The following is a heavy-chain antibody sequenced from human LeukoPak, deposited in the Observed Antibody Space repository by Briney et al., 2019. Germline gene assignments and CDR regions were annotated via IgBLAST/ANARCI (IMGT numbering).Heavy chain of an antibody. CDR2: INHRGST. D-gene: IGHD3-10*01. V-gene: IGHV4-34*01. CDR3: AKSLYGSGSYYNWFDP. J-gene: IGHJ5*02. CDR1: GGSFSSYY. Sequence: SETLSLTCTLSGGSFSSYYWSWIRQSPGKGLEWIGEINHRGSTNYNPSLKRRVTMSLDTSKNQFSLKLSSVTAADTAVYYCAKSLYGSGSYYNWFDPWGQGTLVTVSS.